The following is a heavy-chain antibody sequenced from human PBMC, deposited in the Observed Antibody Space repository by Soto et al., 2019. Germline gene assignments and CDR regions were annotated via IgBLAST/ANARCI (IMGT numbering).Heavy chain of an antibody. J-gene: IGHJ6*02. D-gene: IGHD2-2*01. CDR1: GGTFSSYA. CDR2: IIPISGTA. V-gene: IGHV1-69*01. Sequence: QVQLVQSGAEVKKPGSSVKVSCKASGGTFSSYAISWVRQAPGQGLEGRGGIIPISGTANYAQKFQGRVTTTADESTSTAYMELSSLRSEDTAVYYCARSQGSSTSLEIYYYYYYGMDVWGQGTTVTVSS. CDR3: ARSQGSSTSLEIYYYYYYGMDV.